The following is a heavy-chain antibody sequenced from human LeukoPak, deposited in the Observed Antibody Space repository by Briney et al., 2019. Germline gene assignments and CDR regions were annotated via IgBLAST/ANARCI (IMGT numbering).Heavy chain of an antibody. V-gene: IGHV1-2*02. D-gene: IGHD6-13*01. Sequence: ASVKVSCKASGYTFTGYYMHWVRQAPGQGLEWMGWINPNSGGTNYAQKFQGRVTMTRDTSISTAYMELSRLRFDDTAVYYCARENIAAADSGIYYYYMDVWGKGTTVTVSS. CDR3: ARENIAAADSGIYYYYMDV. J-gene: IGHJ6*03. CDR2: INPNSGGT. CDR1: GYTFTGYY.